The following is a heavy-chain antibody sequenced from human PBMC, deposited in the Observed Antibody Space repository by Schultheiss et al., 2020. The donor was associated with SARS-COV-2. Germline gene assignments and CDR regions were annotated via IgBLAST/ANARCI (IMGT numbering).Heavy chain of an antibody. CDR2: ISSSSSTI. Sequence: GGSLRLSCAASGFTVSSNYMSWVRQAPGKGLEWVSYISSSSSTIYYADSVKGRFTISRDNAKNSLYLQMNSLRAEDTAVYYCARSLIVGVDYWGQGTLVTVSS. D-gene: IGHD1-26*01. V-gene: IGHV3-48*04. J-gene: IGHJ4*02. CDR1: GFTVSSNY. CDR3: ARSLIVGVDY.